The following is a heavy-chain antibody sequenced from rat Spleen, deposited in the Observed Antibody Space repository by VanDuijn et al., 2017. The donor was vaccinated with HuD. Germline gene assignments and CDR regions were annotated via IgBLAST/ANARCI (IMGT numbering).Heavy chain of an antibody. D-gene: IGHD1-12*03. J-gene: IGHJ2*01. CDR2: IWSGGST. CDR1: GFSLTTYN. Sequence: QVQLRESGPGLVQPSQTLSLTCTIAGFSLTTYNVHWVRQSPGKGLEWIGAIWSGGSTDYSSALKSRLSISRDTSKSQVFLKMTSLQTDDTAIYFCTTDGYYWGQGVMVTVSS. V-gene: IGHV2-15*01. CDR3: TTDGYY.